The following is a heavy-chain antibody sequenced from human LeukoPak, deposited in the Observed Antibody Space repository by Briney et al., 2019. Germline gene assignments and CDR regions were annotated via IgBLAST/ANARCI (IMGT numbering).Heavy chain of an antibody. D-gene: IGHD6-13*01. Sequence: GGSLRLSCAASGFTFSSYWISWVRQAPGKGLEWVAHIKQDGREKYYVDSVKGRFTISTDNAKNSLYMQMNSLRGEDTAVYYCARVRGYSSSGFDYWGQGTLVSVSS. CDR2: IKQDGREK. V-gene: IGHV3-7*01. CDR1: GFTFSSYW. J-gene: IGHJ4*02. CDR3: ARVRGYSSSGFDY.